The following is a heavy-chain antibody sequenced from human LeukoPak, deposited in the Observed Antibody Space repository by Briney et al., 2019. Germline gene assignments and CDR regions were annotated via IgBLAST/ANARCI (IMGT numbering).Heavy chain of an antibody. V-gene: IGHV4-39*01. CDR2: IYYSGST. D-gene: IGHD1-26*01. Sequence: SEALSLTCTVSGGSISSSSYYWGWIRQPPGKGLEWIGSIYYSGSTYYNPSLESRVTISVDTSKNQFSLKLSSVTAADTAVYYCASKMGAYDYWGQGTLVTVSS. CDR1: GGSISSSSYY. CDR3: ASKMGAYDY. J-gene: IGHJ4*02.